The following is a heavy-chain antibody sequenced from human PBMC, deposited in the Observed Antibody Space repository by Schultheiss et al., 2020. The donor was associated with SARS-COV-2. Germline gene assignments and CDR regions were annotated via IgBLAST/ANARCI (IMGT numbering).Heavy chain of an antibody. CDR1: GGSISGYY. V-gene: IGHV4-59*04. CDR2: IYYTGNT. D-gene: IGHD2-2*02. CDR3: ARYGLYKGFDY. J-gene: IGHJ4*02. Sequence: SETLSLTCTISGGSISGYYWSWIRQSPGKGLEWIGSIYYTGNTYYNPSLKSRLSMSVDTSKNQFSLKLSSVTAADTAVYYCARYGLYKGFDYWGQGTLVTVSS.